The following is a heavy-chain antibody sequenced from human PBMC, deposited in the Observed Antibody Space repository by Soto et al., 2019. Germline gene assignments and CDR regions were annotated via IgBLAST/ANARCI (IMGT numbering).Heavy chain of an antibody. Sequence: ETLSLTCTVSGVSIHNSHSFWAWIRQPPGKGLQFIASVYHNGGAHYNSSLKSRVTISVDTANDQVSLRMRSLTAADTAFYYCGRVLEGATRHTDPDSWGQGILVTVSS. J-gene: IGHJ1*01. CDR2: VYHNGGA. V-gene: IGHV4-39*01. CDR1: GVSIHNSHSF. CDR3: GRVLEGATRHTDPDS. D-gene: IGHD3-3*01.